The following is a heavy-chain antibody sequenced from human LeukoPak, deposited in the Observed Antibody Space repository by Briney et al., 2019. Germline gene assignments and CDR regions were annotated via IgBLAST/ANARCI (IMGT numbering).Heavy chain of an antibody. V-gene: IGHV1-69*06. CDR1: GGTFSSYA. J-gene: IGHJ6*03. Sequence: ASVKVSCKASGGTFSSYAISWVRQAPGQGLEWMGGIIPIFGTANYAQKFQGRVTITADKSTSTAYMELSSLRSEDTAVYYCTSSIAPRYYYYYMDVWGKGTTVTVSS. CDR2: IIPIFGTA. D-gene: IGHD2-21*01. CDR3: TSSIAPRYYYYYMDV.